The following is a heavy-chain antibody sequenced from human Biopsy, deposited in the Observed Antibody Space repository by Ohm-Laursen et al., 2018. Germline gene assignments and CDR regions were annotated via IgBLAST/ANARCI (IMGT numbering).Heavy chain of an antibody. CDR3: ARLYRLDDYWNDDPPDAFDV. J-gene: IGHJ3*01. CDR2: ISKGGDT. Sequence: TLSLTCTVSGGSITDDYWSWIRQSPGKGLEWIGFISKGGDTTYNSSLRGRVAISVDTSKNQFSLKLSSVTAADTAIFFCARLYRLDDYWNDDPPDAFDVWGQGTRVTVSS. CDR1: GGSITDDY. D-gene: IGHD1-1*01. V-gene: IGHV4-59*01.